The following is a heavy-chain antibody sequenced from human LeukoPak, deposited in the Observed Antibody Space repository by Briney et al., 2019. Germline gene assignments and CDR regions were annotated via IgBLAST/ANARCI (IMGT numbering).Heavy chain of an antibody. CDR1: GGSFSGYY. Sequence: PSETLSLTCAVYGGSFSGYYWSWIRQPPGKGLEWIGEINHSGSTNYNPSLKSRVTISVDTSKNQFSLKLSSVTAADTAVYYCARGRKGGDLHRGAFDIWGQGTMVTVSS. D-gene: IGHD4-17*01. CDR2: INHSGST. J-gene: IGHJ3*02. V-gene: IGHV4-34*01. CDR3: ARGRKGGDLHRGAFDI.